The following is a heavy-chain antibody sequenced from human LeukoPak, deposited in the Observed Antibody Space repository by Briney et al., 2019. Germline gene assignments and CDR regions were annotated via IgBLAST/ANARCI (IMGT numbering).Heavy chain of an antibody. Sequence: GGSLRLSCAASGFTFSSYGMHWVRQAPGKGLEWVAFIRYDGSNKYYADSVKGRFTISRDNSKNTLYLQMNSLRAEDTAVYYCARDRSSGWYGPGNWFDPWGQGTLVTVSS. J-gene: IGHJ5*02. CDR2: IRYDGSNK. CDR3: ARDRSSGWYGPGNWFDP. D-gene: IGHD6-19*01. CDR1: GFTFSSYG. V-gene: IGHV3-30*02.